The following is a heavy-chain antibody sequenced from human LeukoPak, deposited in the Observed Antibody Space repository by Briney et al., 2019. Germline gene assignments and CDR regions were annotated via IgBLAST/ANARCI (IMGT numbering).Heavy chain of an antibody. Sequence: PGGSLRLSCAASGFTFSSYSMNCVRQAPGKGLEWVSSISSSSSYIYYADSVKGRFTISRDNAKNSLYLQMNSLRAEDTAVYYCARVEVVTGLEEYFDLWGRGTLVTVSS. CDR2: ISSSSSYI. J-gene: IGHJ2*01. V-gene: IGHV3-21*01. CDR1: GFTFSSYS. CDR3: ARVEVVTGLEEYFDL. D-gene: IGHD2-15*01.